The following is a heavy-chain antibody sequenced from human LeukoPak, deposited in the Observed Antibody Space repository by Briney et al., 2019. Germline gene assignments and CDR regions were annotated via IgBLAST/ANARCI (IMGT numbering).Heavy chain of an antibody. Sequence: WESLRLSCAAPGFTFTNYAMSWVRQAPAKGLEWASAISDSGCSAFYADSVRGRFPISIDNSKSTLYLQMNSLRAEDTAVYYCAKDNWYLDYWGQGTLVTVSS. J-gene: IGHJ4*02. CDR3: AKDNWYLDY. CDR2: ISDSGCSA. V-gene: IGHV3-23*01. D-gene: IGHD1-1*01. CDR1: GFTFTNYA.